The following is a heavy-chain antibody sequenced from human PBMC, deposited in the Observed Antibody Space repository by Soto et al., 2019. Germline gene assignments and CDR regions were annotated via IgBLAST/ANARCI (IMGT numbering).Heavy chain of an antibody. V-gene: IGHV1-8*01. D-gene: IGHD4-17*01. J-gene: IGHJ5*02. Sequence: QVQLVQSGAEVKKPGASVKVSCKASGYTFTSYDINWVRQATGQGLEWMGWTNPNSGNTGYAQKFQGRVTMTRNTSISTAYMELSSLRSEDTAVYYCAREGPSATVVTQDGWWFDPWGQGTLVTVSS. CDR3: AREGPSATVVTQDGWWFDP. CDR1: GYTFTSYD. CDR2: TNPNSGNT.